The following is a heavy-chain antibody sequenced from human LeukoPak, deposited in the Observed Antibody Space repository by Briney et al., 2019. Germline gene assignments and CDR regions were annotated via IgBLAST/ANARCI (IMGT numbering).Heavy chain of an antibody. D-gene: IGHD2-8*01. J-gene: IGHJ4*02. Sequence: PGGSLRLSCEASRFTFNNYGMSWVRQAAGKGLQWVSSINTNGASTYYADSVKGRFTISRDNSNNTVYLQMNSLRVEETAIYYCVGGSSEYANAYAHWGQGTLVTVSS. V-gene: IGHV3-23*01. CDR1: RFTFNNYG. CDR3: VGGSSEYANAYAH. CDR2: INTNGAST.